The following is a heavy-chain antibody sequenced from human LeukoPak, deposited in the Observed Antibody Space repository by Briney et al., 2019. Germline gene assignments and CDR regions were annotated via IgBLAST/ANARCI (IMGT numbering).Heavy chain of an antibody. D-gene: IGHD2-2*01. V-gene: IGHV4-59*04. CDR1: GGSISSYY. J-gene: IGHJ2*01. CDR3: ATLLYCSSTSCYFQYFDL. CDR2: IYHSGST. Sequence: KSSETLSLTCTVSGGSISSYYWSWIRQPPGKGLEWIGSIYHSGSTYYNPSLKSRVTISVDTSKNQFSLKLSSVTAADTAVYYCATLLYCSSTSCYFQYFDLWGRGTLVTVSS.